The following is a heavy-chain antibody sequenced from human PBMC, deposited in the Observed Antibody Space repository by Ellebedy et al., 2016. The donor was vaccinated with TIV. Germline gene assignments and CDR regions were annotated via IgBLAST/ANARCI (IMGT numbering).Heavy chain of an antibody. D-gene: IGHD1-7*01. Sequence: ASVKVSXXASGYTLSSYGLSWVRQAPGQGLEWKGWISRQNGNTKYAQKFQGRVTMTTDTSTSTVYMEVRSLRSDDTSVYYCARDSEITGTPRGYYYYGMDVWGQGTTVTVSS. J-gene: IGHJ6*02. CDR2: ISRQNGNT. CDR1: GYTLSSYG. V-gene: IGHV1-18*04. CDR3: ARDSEITGTPRGYYYYGMDV.